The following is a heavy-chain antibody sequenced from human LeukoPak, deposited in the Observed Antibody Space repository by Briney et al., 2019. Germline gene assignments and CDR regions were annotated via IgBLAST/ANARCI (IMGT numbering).Heavy chain of an antibody. D-gene: IGHD1-14*01. CDR2: IYSGGAI. J-gene: IGHJ4*02. V-gene: IGHV3-53*01. Sequence: GGSLRLSCVASGFAVGSNYMSWVRQAPGKGLEWVSLIYSGGAIRYADSVKGRFTISRDSSKDTLFLQMNDLTVEDTARYYCARRPGNWGQGILVTVSS. CDR3: ARRPGN. CDR1: GFAVGSNY.